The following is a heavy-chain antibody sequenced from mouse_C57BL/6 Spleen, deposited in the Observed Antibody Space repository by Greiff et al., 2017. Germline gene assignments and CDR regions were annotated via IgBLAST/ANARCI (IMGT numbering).Heavy chain of an antibody. CDR1: GFTFSSYA. CDR2: ISDGGSYT. V-gene: IGHV5-4*01. Sequence: EVQLVESGGCLVKPGWSLKLSCAASGFTFSSYAMSWVRQTPEKRLEWVATISDGGSYTYYPDNVKGRFTISRDNAKNNLYLQMSHLKSEDTAMYYYASDDYSNLLSYAIRCWGERTSSTISS. J-gene: IGHJ4*01. CDR3: ASDDYSNLLSYAIRC. D-gene: IGHD2-5*01.